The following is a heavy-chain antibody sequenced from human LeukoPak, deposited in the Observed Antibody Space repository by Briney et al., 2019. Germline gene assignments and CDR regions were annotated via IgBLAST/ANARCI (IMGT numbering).Heavy chain of an antibody. V-gene: IGHV4-38-2*01. D-gene: IGHD4-17*01. CDR3: ARPKYGDAAYFAL. CDR1: GYSISSGYY. J-gene: IGHJ2*01. CDR2: IYHSGNT. Sequence: SETLSLTCAVSGYSISSGYYWGWIRQPPGKGLEWIGSIYHSGNTYYNPSLKSRVTISVDTSKNQFFLKVNSVTAADAAVYYCARPKYGDAAYFALWGRGALVTVSS.